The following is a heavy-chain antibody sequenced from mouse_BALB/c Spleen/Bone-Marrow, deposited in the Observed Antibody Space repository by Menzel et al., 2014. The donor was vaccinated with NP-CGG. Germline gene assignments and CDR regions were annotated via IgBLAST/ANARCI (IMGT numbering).Heavy chain of an antibody. CDR3: ARTYFDY. CDR2: INPSNGRT. V-gene: IGHV1S81*02. Sequence: VQLQQSGAELVKPGASVKLSCKAPGYTFTSYWMHWVKQRPGQGLEWIGEINPSNGRTNYNEKFKSKATLTVDKSSSTAYMQLSSLTSEDSVVYYCARTYFDYWGQGTTLTVSS. J-gene: IGHJ2*01. CDR1: GYTFTSYW.